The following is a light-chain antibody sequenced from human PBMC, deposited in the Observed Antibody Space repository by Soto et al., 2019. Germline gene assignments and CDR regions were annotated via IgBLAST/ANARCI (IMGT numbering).Light chain of an antibody. CDR3: ASWDDSLNGVV. J-gene: IGLJ3*02. CDR2: SNN. V-gene: IGLV1-44*01. CDR1: SSNIRNNT. Sequence: QSALTQPPSASGTPGQRVTISCSGSSSNIRNNTVNWYQQLPGTAPKLLIYSNNQRPSGVPDRFSGSKSGTSASLAISGLQSEDEADYCCASWDDSLNGVVFGGGTKLTVL.